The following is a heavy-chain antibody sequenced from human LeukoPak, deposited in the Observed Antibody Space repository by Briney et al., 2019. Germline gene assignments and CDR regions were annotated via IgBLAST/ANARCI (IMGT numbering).Heavy chain of an antibody. V-gene: IGHV3-33*01. D-gene: IGHD3-22*01. CDR1: GFTFSSYG. Sequence: PGGSLRLSCAASGFTFSSYGMHWVRQAPGKGLEWVAVIWYDGSNKYYADSVKGRFTISRDNSKNTLYLQMNSLRAEDTAVYYCARDLRFAYYYYYDSSGYRDYWGQGPLVTVSS. CDR3: ARDLRFAYYYYYDSSGYRDY. J-gene: IGHJ4*02. CDR2: IWYDGSNK.